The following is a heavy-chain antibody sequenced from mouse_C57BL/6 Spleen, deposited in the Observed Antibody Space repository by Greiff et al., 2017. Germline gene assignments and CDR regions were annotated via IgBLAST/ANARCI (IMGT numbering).Heavy chain of an antibody. J-gene: IGHJ1*03. CDR2: IDPNSGGT. V-gene: IGHV1-72*01. CDR3: ARDWYYGSSYVGYFDV. D-gene: IGHD1-1*01. Sequence: QVQLQQPGAELVKPGASVKLSCKASGYTFTSYWMHWVKQRPGRGPEWIGRIDPNSGGTKYNEKFKSKATLTVDKPSSTAYMQLSSLTSEDSAVYYCARDWYYGSSYVGYFDVWGTGTTVTVSS. CDR1: GYTFTSYW.